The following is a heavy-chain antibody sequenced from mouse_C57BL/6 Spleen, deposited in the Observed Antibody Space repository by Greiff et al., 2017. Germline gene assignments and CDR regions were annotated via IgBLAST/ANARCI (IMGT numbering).Heavy chain of an antibody. V-gene: IGHV1-72*01. CDR1: GYTFTSYW. CDR2: IDPNSGGT. CDR3: ARMKGGIYDGYYVGYYAMDY. D-gene: IGHD2-3*01. J-gene: IGHJ4*01. Sequence: QVQLQQPGAELVKPGASVKLSCKASGYTFTSYWMHWVKQRPGRGLEWIGRIDPNSGGTKYNEKFKSKATLTVDKPSSTAYMQLSSLTSEDSAVYYCARMKGGIYDGYYVGYYAMDYWGQGTSVTVSS.